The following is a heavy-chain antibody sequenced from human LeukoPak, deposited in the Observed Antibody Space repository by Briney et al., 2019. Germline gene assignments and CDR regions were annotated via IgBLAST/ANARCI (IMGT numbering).Heavy chain of an antibody. CDR3: ARLSPYDSGGYYSQFDC. CDR1: GGSISSSSYY. J-gene: IGHJ4*02. D-gene: IGHD3-22*01. Sequence: SETLSLTCTVSGGSISSSSYYWGWIRQPPGKGLEWIGSIYYRGSTFYNPSLKSRVTISVDTSKNQFSLKLSSVTAADTAVYYCARLSPYDSGGYYSQFDCWGQGTLVTVSS. V-gene: IGHV4-39*01. CDR2: IYYRGST.